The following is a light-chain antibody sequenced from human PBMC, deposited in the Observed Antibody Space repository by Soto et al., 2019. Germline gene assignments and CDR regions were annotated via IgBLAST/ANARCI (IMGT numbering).Light chain of an antibody. CDR2: DAT. CDR3: QQYNSYSPT. Sequence: DIQVTQSPSILTASVGDSVTITCRASQTIDSWVAWYQQKPGKAPKLLVYDATSLESGVSSRFSGSGYGTEFTLTISSLQPDDFATYYCQQYNSYSPTFGQGTKVDIK. V-gene: IGKV1-5*01. J-gene: IGKJ1*01. CDR1: QTIDSW.